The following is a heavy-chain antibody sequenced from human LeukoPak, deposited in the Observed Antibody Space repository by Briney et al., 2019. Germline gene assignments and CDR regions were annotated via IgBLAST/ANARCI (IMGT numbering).Heavy chain of an antibody. D-gene: IGHD1-26*01. V-gene: IGHV3-9*03. CDR3: AKGGELTGYYFDY. CDR1: GFIFDDYA. J-gene: IGHJ4*02. Sequence: GRSLRLSCAASGFIFDDYAMHWVRQAPGKGLEWVSGISWNSGSIGYADSVKGRFTISRDNAKNSLYLQMNSLRAEDMALYYCAKGGELTGYYFDYWGQGTLVTVSS. CDR2: ISWNSGSI.